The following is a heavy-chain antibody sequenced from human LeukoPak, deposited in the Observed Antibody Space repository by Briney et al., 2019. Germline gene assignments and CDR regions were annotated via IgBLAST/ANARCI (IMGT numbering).Heavy chain of an antibody. V-gene: IGHV3-9*01. CDR3: AKGSMGAPRVFDS. D-gene: IGHD1-26*01. CDR2: ISWNSGSI. CDR1: GFTFDDYA. Sequence: GGSLRLSCAASGFTFDDYAMHWVRQAPGKGLEWVSGISWNSGSIGYADSVKGRFTISRDNAKNSLYLQMNSLRAEDTALYYCAKGSMGAPRVFDSWGQGTLVTVSS. J-gene: IGHJ4*02.